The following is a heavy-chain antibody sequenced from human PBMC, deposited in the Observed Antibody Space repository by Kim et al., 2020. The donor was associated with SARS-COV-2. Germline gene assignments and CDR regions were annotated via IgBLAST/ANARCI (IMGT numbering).Heavy chain of an antibody. V-gene: IGHV1-18*01. CDR3: ARGIVVLPAPNWFDP. D-gene: IGHD2-21*01. CDR2: ISGKNGDT. CDR1: GYTFTAYG. J-gene: IGHJ5*02. Sequence: ASVKVSCKASGYTFTAYGITWLRQAPGQGLEWMGWISGKNGDTKYAQKFQDRVPMTTDTSTNTAYMELRSLKSDDTAVYYCARGIVVLPAPNWFDPWGQGPLVFVS.